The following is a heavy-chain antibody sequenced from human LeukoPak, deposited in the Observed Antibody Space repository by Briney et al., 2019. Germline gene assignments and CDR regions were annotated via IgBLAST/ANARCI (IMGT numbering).Heavy chain of an antibody. J-gene: IGHJ4*02. V-gene: IGHV4-59*01. D-gene: IGHD3-10*01. Sequence: SETLSLTCTVSGGSISSYYWIWIRQPPGKGLEWIGYIYYSGYTNYHPSLKSRATISLDTSKNQFSLKLSSVTAADTAVYYCARIVPYNYGYIDYWGQGTLVTVSS. CDR2: IYYSGYT. CDR3: ARIVPYNYGYIDY. CDR1: GGSISSYY.